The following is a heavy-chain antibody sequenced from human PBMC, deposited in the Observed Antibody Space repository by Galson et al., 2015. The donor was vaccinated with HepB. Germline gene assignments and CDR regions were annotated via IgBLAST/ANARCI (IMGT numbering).Heavy chain of an antibody. J-gene: IGHJ6*02. D-gene: IGHD2-15*01. CDR3: ARDLGVVAATWGPYHYYYGMDV. Sequence: QSGAEVKKPGASVKVSCKASGYSFTSYYMHWVRQAPGQGLEWMGIINPSGGSTSYAQKFQGRVTMTRDTSTSTVYMELSSLRSEDTAVYYCARDLGVVAATWGPYHYYYGMDVWGQGTTVTVSS. CDR1: GYSFTSYY. V-gene: IGHV1-46*01. CDR2: INPSGGST.